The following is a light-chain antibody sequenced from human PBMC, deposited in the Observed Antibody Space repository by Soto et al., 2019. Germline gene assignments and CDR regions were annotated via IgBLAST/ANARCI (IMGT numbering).Light chain of an antibody. CDR1: QDIRND. Sequence: AIQMTQSPSSLSASVGDSVTITCRASQDIRNDLGWYQQKPGKAPKRLIYDAFRLQSGVPSKFSGSGSGTDFTLTISSLQLEDFATYYCLQDYSDPLTFGGGTKVEIK. CDR3: LQDYSDPLT. CDR2: DAF. J-gene: IGKJ4*01. V-gene: IGKV1-6*01.